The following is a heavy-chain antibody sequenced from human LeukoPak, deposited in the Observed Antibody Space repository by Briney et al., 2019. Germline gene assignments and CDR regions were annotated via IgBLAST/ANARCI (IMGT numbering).Heavy chain of an antibody. V-gene: IGHV3-49*04. CDR3: TSSDYYYGMDV. CDR2: IRSKAYGGTT. J-gene: IGHJ6*02. CDR1: GFTFGDYA. Sequence: GGSLRLSCTASGFTFGDYAMSWVRQAPGKGLEWVGFIRSKAYGGTTEYAASVKGRFTISRDDSKSIAYLQMNSLKTEDTAVYYCTSSDYYYGMDVWGQGTRSPSP.